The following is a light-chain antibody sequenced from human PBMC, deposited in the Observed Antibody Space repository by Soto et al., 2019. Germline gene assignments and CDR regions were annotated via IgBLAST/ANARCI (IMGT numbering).Light chain of an antibody. J-gene: IGLJ3*02. CDR1: KSNIGGNY. CDR2: SNN. V-gene: IGLV1-47*02. Sequence: QSVLTQPPSASGTPGQRVTISCSGGKSNIGGNYVYWYQQLTETAPKLLIYSNNQRPSGIPDRLSGSKSGTSASLAISGLRSEDEADYYCAAWDDSLNGWVFGGGTKLTVL. CDR3: AAWDDSLNGWV.